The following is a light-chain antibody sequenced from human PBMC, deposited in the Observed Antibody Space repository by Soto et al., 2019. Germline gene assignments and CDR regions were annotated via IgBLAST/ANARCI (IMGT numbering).Light chain of an antibody. CDR3: SSYTSSSLYV. J-gene: IGLJ1*01. Sequence: TQPPSLAGSPGQTITISCPAPSSPVGGYDYVSWYQHHPGKAPKLMIYDVSNRPSGVSTRFSGSKSGNTASLTISGLQAEDEADYYCSSYTSSSLYVFGTGTKVTVL. V-gene: IGLV2-14*03. CDR1: SSPVGGYDY. CDR2: DVS.